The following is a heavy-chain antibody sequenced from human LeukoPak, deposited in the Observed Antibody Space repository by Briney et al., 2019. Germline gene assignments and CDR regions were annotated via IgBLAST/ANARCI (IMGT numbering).Heavy chain of an antibody. Sequence: SETLSLTCAVYGGSFSGYYWSWIRQPPGKGLEWIGEINHSGSTNYNPSLKSRVTISVDTSKNQFSLKLSSVTAADTAVYYCARGVLGYSSGWPHYYYYGMDVWGKGTTVTVSS. CDR3: ARGVLGYSSGWPHYYYYGMDV. CDR2: INHSGST. J-gene: IGHJ6*04. D-gene: IGHD6-19*01. V-gene: IGHV4-34*01. CDR1: GGSFSGYY.